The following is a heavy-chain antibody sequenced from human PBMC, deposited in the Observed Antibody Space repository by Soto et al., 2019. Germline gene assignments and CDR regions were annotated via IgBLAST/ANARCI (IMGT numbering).Heavy chain of an antibody. CDR2: IIPIFGTP. V-gene: IGHV1-69*13. J-gene: IGHJ6*02. D-gene: IGHD2-2*01. CDR3: ARERSVGYCITTTCPKPFYYYAMDV. Sequence: SVKVSRKASGGTFTNYAFSWVRQAPGQGLEWMGGIIPIFGTPDYAQKFQGRVTITADESTRTASMELSSLRSDDTAVYFCARERSVGYCITTTCPKPFYYYAMDVWGQGTTVTVSS. CDR1: GGTFTNYA.